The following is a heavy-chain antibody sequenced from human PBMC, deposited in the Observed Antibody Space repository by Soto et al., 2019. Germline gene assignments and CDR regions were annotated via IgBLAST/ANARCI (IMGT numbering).Heavy chain of an antibody. J-gene: IGHJ3*02. CDR2: IYPGDSDT. CDR3: ARGGYSSSWYTPAAFDI. Sequence: GESLKISCKGSGYSFTSYWIGWVRQMPGKGLEWMGIIYPGDSDTRYSPSFQGQVTISADKSISTAYLQWSSLKASDTAMYYCARGGYSSSWYTPAAFDIWGQGTMVTVSS. V-gene: IGHV5-51*01. CDR1: GYSFTSYW. D-gene: IGHD6-13*01.